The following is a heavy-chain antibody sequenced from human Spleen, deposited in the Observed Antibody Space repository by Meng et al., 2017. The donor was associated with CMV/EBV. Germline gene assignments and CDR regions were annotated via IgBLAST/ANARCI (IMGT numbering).Heavy chain of an antibody. V-gene: IGHV3-74*01. CDR2: INSDGSST. D-gene: IGHD2-2*01. J-gene: IGHJ4*02. Sequence: GGSLRLFCAASGFTFSSYEMNWVRQAPGKGLEWVSRINSDGSSTSYADSVKGRFTISRDNSKNTLYLQMNSLRAEDTAVYYCARAGQRGSSDYFDYWGQGTLVTVSS. CDR3: ARAGQRGSSDYFDY. CDR1: GFTFSSYE.